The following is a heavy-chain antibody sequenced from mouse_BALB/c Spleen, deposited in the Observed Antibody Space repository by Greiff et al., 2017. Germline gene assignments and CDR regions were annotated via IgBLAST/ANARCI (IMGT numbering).Heavy chain of an antibody. CDR1: GFNIKDTY. CDR2: IDPANGNT. J-gene: IGHJ4*01. V-gene: IGHV14-3*02. CDR3: ARWGVVADYYAMDY. Sequence: VQLQQSGAELVKPGASVKLSCTASGFNIKDTYMHWVKQRPEQGLEWIGRIDPANGNTKYDPKFQGKATITADTSSNTAYLQRSSLTSEDTAVYYCARWGVVADYYAMDYWGQGTSVTVSS. D-gene: IGHD1-1*01.